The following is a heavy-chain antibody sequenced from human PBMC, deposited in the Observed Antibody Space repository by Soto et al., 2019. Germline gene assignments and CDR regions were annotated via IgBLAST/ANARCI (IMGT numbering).Heavy chain of an antibody. CDR1: GGTFGNSA. CDR2: ILPIFPTP. V-gene: IGHV1-69*12. D-gene: IGHD3-3*02. CDR3: ARVRDRQQLGGNYSCGIEV. J-gene: IGHJ6*02. Sequence: QVQLVQSGAEVKNPGSSVTVSCKASGGTFGNSAISWVRQAPGQGLEWMGGILPIFPTPDYAQKFQGRVTITADEFTSSAYMELTCVWSVDASVYSCARVRDRQQLGGNYSCGIEVWGQGPTVTVSS.